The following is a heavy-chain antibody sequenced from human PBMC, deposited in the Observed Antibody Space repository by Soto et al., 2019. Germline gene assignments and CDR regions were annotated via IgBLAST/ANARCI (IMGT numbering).Heavy chain of an antibody. Sequence: QVQLVQSRGEVKKPGASVKVSCKTSGYSFTTYGICWVRQAPGQGLEWMGWISGYNGNTNYAQNLQGRVTMTTDTSTSTAYMELRSLRSDDTAVYYCAREGPAPYYYYGMDVWGQGSTVTVSS. CDR3: AREGPAPYYYYGMDV. CDR1: GYSFTTYG. J-gene: IGHJ6*02. V-gene: IGHV1-18*01. CDR2: ISGYNGNT.